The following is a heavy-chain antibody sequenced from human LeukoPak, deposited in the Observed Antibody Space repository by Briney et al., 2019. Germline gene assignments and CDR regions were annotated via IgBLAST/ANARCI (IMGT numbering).Heavy chain of an antibody. J-gene: IGHJ4*02. V-gene: IGHV4-39*01. CDR2: VYFSGST. CDR3: ARLGGYYDPPDY. CDR1: GGSISGYSYS. D-gene: IGHD3-22*01. Sequence: PSETLSLTCTVSGGSISGYSYSWGWIRQPPGKELEWIGSVYFSGSTYYDPSLKSRVTISVDTSKNQFSLKLTSVTAADTAVYYCARLGGYYDPPDYWGQGTLVTVSS.